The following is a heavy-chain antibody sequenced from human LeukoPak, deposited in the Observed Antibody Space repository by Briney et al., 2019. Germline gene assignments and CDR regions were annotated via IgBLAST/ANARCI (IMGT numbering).Heavy chain of an antibody. Sequence: GGSLRLSCAASGFTFSSYAMHWVRQAPGKGLEWVAVISYDGSNKYYADSVKGRFTISRDNSKNTLYLQMNSLRAEDTAVYYCAKDTGSSGYHNYWGQGTLVTVSS. D-gene: IGHD3-22*01. CDR1: GFTFSSYA. V-gene: IGHV3-30*04. CDR3: AKDTGSSGYHNY. CDR2: ISYDGSNK. J-gene: IGHJ4*02.